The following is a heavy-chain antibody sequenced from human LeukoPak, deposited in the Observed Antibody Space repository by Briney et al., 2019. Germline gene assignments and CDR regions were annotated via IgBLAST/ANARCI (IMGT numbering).Heavy chain of an antibody. Sequence: GGSLRLSCAASGFTFSNYAMSWVRQAPGKGLEWVSTISGSGGSTYFADSVKGRFTISRDNSKNTLYLQMNSLRAEDTAVYYCAKLTTWPQQHGFDYWGQGTLVTVSS. CDR3: AKLTTWPQQHGFDY. J-gene: IGHJ4*02. D-gene: IGHD4/OR15-4a*01. CDR2: ISGSGGST. CDR1: GFTFSNYA. V-gene: IGHV3-23*01.